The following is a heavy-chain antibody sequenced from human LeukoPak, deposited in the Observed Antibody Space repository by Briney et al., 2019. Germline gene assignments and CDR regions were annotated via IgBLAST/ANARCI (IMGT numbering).Heavy chain of an antibody. CDR3: ARVGGGITMVRGSPRYYYYMDV. D-gene: IGHD3-10*01. CDR1: GFTFSSYW. CDR2: IKNDGSTT. V-gene: IGHV3-74*01. Sequence: SWGSLRLSCAASGFTFSSYWWHWFRQPPGKGLVWVSRIKNDGSTTTYADSVKGRFTVSRDNAKKRLSLQMNSLRAADTAVYYCARVGGGITMVRGSPRYYYYMDVWGKGTTVTVSS. J-gene: IGHJ6*03.